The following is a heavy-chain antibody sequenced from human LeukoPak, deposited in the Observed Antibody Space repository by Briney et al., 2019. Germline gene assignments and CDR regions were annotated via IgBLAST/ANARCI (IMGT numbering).Heavy chain of an antibody. J-gene: IGHJ1*01. Sequence: ASVKVSCKASGYTFTGYYMHWVRQAPGQGLEWMGWINPNSGGTNYAQKVQGRVTMTRDTSISTAYMEVSRLRSDDTAVYYCAREMAGLGDHFQHWGQGTLVTVSS. D-gene: IGHD3-16*01. CDR2: INPNSGGT. CDR3: AREMAGLGDHFQH. CDR1: GYTFTGYY. V-gene: IGHV1-2*02.